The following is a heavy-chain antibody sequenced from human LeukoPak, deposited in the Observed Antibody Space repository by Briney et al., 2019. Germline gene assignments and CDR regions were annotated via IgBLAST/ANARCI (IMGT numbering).Heavy chain of an antibody. CDR3: ARGATAGRFSLRPTGAYYMDV. CDR1: GYTFTNYY. Sequence: ASVKVSCKASGYTFTNYYMHWVRQAPGQGLEWMGVINPSGGSTSYAQNFQGRVTMTRDMSTSTVYMELSSLRFDDTAVYYCARGATAGRFSLRPTGAYYMDVWGKGTTVTVSS. V-gene: IGHV1-46*01. CDR2: INPSGGST. J-gene: IGHJ6*03. D-gene: IGHD6-13*01.